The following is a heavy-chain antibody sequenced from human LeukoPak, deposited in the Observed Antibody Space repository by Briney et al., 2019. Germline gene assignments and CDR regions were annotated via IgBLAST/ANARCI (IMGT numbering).Heavy chain of an antibody. CDR2: IYYSGST. CDR3: ARAVRGVIMWGNWFDP. CDR1: GGSISSYY. D-gene: IGHD3-10*01. Sequence: SETLSLTCTVSGGSISSYYWSWIQQPPGKGLEWIGYIYYSGSTNYNPSLKSRVTISVDTSKNQFSLKLSSVTAADTAVYYCARAVRGVIMWGNWFDPWGQGTLVTVSS. V-gene: IGHV4-59*08. J-gene: IGHJ5*02.